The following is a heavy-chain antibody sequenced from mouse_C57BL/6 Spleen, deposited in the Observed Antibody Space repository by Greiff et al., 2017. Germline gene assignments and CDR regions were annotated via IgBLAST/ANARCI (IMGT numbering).Heavy chain of an antibody. J-gene: IGHJ2*01. CDR2: IDPSDSYT. Sequence: QVQLKQPGAELVKPGASVKLSCKASGYTFTSYWMQWVKQRPGQGLEWIGEIDPSDSYTNYNQKFKGKATLTVDTSSSTAYMQLSSLTSEDSAVYYCACSNLPFDYWGQGTTLTVSS. CDR1: GYTFTSYW. CDR3: ACSNLPFDY. V-gene: IGHV1-50*01.